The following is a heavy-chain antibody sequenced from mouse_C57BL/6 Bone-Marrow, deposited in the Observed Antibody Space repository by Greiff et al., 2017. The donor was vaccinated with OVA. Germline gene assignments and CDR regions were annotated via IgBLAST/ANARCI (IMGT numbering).Heavy chain of an antibody. D-gene: IGHD1-1*01. J-gene: IGHJ3*01. CDR2: ISAGGSYT. CDR3: ARDYYGSSYAWFAY. Sequence: EVQRVESGGGLVKPGGSLKLSCAASGFTFSSYAMSWVRQTPEKRLEWVATISAGGSYTYYPDNVKGRFPISRDNAKNNLYLQMSHLKSEDTAMYYGARDYYGSSYAWFAYWGQGTLVTVSA. V-gene: IGHV5-4*01. CDR1: GFTFSSYA.